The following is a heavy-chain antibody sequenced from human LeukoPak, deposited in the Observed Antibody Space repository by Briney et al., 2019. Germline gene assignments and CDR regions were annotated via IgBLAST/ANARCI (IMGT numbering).Heavy chain of an antibody. CDR3: ARDRELLPDYDFWSGYFDMDV. Sequence: ASVKVSCKASGYTFTNYGISWVRQDPGQGLGWMGWMNPNSGNTGYAQKFQGRVPMTRDTSISTAYMELSRLRSDDTAVYYCARDRELLPDYDFWSGYFDMDVWGKGTTVTVSS. D-gene: IGHD3-3*01. CDR2: MNPNSGNT. V-gene: IGHV1-8*02. CDR1: GYTFTNYG. J-gene: IGHJ6*03.